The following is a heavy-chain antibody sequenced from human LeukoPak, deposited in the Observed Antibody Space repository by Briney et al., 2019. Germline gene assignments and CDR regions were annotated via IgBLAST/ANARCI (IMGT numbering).Heavy chain of an antibody. CDR3: ARGRVGTAFYYYGMDV. CDR2: IYHSGST. D-gene: IGHD5-18*01. CDR1: GGSISSYY. J-gene: IGHJ6*02. Sequence: SETLSLTCTVSGGSISSYYWSWIRQPPGKGLEWIGYIYHSGSTNYNPSLRSRVTISVDTSKNQFSLKLSSVTAADTAVYYCARGRVGTAFYYYGMDVWGQGTTVTVSS. V-gene: IGHV4-59*01.